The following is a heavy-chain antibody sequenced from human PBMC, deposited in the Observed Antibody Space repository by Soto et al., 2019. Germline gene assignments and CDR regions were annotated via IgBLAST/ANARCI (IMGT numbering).Heavy chain of an antibody. Sequence: VQLLESGGGLVQPGGSLRLSCAASGFIFNNYALNWVRQAPGKGLEWVSGLSNSGGSTYYADSVKGRFTISRDNSKNTVFLQMNSLRAEDTAVYYCAKDLSLSGLCFDYWGQGTLVTVSS. J-gene: IGHJ4*02. CDR3: AKDLSLSGLCFDY. CDR1: GFIFNNYA. V-gene: IGHV3-23*01. D-gene: IGHD3-3*01. CDR2: LSNSGGST.